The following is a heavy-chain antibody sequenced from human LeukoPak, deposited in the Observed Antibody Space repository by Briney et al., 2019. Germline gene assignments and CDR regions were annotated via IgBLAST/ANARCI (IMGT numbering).Heavy chain of an antibody. V-gene: IGHV4-38-2*01. CDR1: GYSISSDYY. CDR2: CYHSGST. J-gene: IGHJ4*02. Sequence: SETLSLTCAVSGYSISSDYYWGWIRPPPGKGLEWIGSCYHSGSTYYNPSLKSRVTISVDTSKNQFSLKLSSVTAADTAVYYCARSHCSGDSCNSNPTHFDYWGQGTLVTVSS. CDR3: ARSHCSGDSCNSNPTHFDY. D-gene: IGHD2-15*01.